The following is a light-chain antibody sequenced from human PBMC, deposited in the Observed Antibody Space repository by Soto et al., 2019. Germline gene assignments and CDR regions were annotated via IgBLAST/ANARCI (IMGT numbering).Light chain of an antibody. CDR3: QQYNNPRPWT. CDR1: QSVRSN. J-gene: IGKJ1*01. CDR2: GAS. Sequence: DIVMTQSPATLSVSTGERATXSCRARQSVRSNLAWYQQKPLQLPKLLIYGASARATGIRTICSGGRPGPEFSLTISSMRAEDFAVCYCQQYNNPRPWTIGQGTK. V-gene: IGKV3-15*01.